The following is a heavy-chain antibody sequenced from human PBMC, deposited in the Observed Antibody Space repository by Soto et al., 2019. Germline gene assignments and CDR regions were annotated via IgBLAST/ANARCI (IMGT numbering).Heavy chain of an antibody. CDR1: GGSISSSNHY. CDR3: ARRELEPTNNDAFHI. J-gene: IGHJ3*02. CDR2: IYYSGST. Sequence: SEPLSLTCAVSGGSISSSNHYWDWIRQPPGKGPEWIGRIYYSGSTYYNPSLKSRVTISVDTSKNQFSLKLSSVTAADTAVYYCARRELEPTNNDAFHIWGQGTMVTVSS. V-gene: IGHV4-39*01. D-gene: IGHD1-1*01.